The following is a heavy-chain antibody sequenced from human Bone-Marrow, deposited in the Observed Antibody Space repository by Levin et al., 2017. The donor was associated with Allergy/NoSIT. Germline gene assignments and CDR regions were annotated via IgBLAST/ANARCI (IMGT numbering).Heavy chain of an antibody. Sequence: PGESLKISCAASGFTFSSYAMHWVRQAPGKGLEWVAVISYDGSNKYYADSVKGRFTISRDNSKNTLYLQMNSLRAEDTAVYYPHFPGWGNDAFDIWGQGTMVTVSS. V-gene: IGHV3-30-3*01. CDR2: ISYDGSNK. CDR1: GFTFSSYA. D-gene: IGHD3-16*01. CDR3: HFPGWGNDAFDI. J-gene: IGHJ3*02.